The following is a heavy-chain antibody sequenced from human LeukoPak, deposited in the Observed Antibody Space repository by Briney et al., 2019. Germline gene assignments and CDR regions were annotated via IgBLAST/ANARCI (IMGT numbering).Heavy chain of an antibody. CDR2: INHSQST. CDR3: ARQSKSYDYVWGSYRAGVDF. J-gene: IGHJ4*02. D-gene: IGHD3-16*02. V-gene: IGHV4-39*07. Sequence: PSGTLSLPCTVSGGSNKISSYYWGWIRQPPGKGLELIWEINHSQSTHYNPSLKSRRTKTEDTSKNQSSMKLRSMTAADTAVHYCARQSKSYDYVWGSYRAGVDFWGQGTLVSVSS. CDR1: GGSNKISSYY.